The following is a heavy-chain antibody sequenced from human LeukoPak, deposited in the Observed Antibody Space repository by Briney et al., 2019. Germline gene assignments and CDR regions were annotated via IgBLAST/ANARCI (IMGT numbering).Heavy chain of an antibody. J-gene: IGHJ4*02. Sequence: GGSLRLSCAASGFTFSNYAMNWVRQAPGKGLEWVSDIGSSDNIKSYADSLKGRFTISRDIATNSLFLQMNSLRAEDTAVYYCAREIVAGTFDSWGQGALVTVSS. V-gene: IGHV3-48*04. CDR1: GFTFSNYA. CDR3: AREIVAGTFDS. CDR2: IGSSDNIK. D-gene: IGHD6-19*01.